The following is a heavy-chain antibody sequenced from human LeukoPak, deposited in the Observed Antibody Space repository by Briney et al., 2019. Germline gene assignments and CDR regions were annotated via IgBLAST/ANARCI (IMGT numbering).Heavy chain of an antibody. CDR2: INPSGGST. CDR1: GYTFTSYY. J-gene: IGHJ6*02. D-gene: IGHD3-10*01. CDR3: ARISRFGELLRESERDEYYYYGMDV. V-gene: IGHV1-46*01. Sequence: ASVKVSCKASGYTFTSYYMHWVRQAPGQGLEWMGIINPSGGSTSYAQKFQGRVTMTRDTSTSTVYMELSSLRSEDTAVYYCARISRFGELLRESERDEYYYYGMDVWGQGTTVTVSS.